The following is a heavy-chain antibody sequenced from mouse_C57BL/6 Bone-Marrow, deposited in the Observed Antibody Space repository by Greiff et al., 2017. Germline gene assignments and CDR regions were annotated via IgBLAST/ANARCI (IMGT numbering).Heavy chain of an antibody. Sequence: EVQLQQSGPVLVKPGPSVKISCKASGFTFTNYYMPWVKQSHGKSLEWIGTVYPYNGGTSYHQKFKGKATLTGDTSSSTAYMELNSLTSEDSAVXCCGRRAYFDDWGKGTTLTVSS. V-gene: IGHV1-36*01. J-gene: IGHJ2*01. D-gene: IGHD3-1*01. CDR2: VYPYNGGT. CDR1: GFTFTNYY. CDR3: GRRAYFDD.